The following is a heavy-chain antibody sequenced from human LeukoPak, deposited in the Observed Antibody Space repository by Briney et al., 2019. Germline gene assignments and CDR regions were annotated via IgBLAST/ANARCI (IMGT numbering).Heavy chain of an antibody. CDR1: GYTFTGYY. V-gene: IGHV1-2*02. CDR3: ARGRRYCSSTSCYEAFDI. CDR2: INPNSGGT. Sequence: ASVKVSCKASGYTFTGYYMHWVRQAPAQGLEWMGGINPNSGGTNYAQKFQGRVTMTRDTSISTAYMELSRLRSDDTAVYYCARGRRYCSSTSCYEAFDIWGQGTMVTVSS. D-gene: IGHD2-2*01. J-gene: IGHJ3*02.